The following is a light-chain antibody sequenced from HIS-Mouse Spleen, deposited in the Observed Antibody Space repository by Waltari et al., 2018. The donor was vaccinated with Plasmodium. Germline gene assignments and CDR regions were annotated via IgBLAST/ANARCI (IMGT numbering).Light chain of an antibody. J-gene: IGLJ1*01. Sequence: QSALTQPASVSGSPGQSITLSCTGPRSDVGSYNLVSWYQQHPGKAPKLMIYDGRKRPSGVSNRFSGSKSGNTASLTISGLQAEDEADYYCCSYAGSSTYVFGTGTKVTVL. CDR2: DGR. CDR1: RSDVGSYNL. CDR3: CSYAGSSTYV. V-gene: IGLV2-23*01.